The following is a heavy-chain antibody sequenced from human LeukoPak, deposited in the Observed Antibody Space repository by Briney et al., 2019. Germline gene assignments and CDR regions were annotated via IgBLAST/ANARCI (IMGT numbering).Heavy chain of an antibody. V-gene: IGHV4-4*02. CDR1: GGSISSPDR. CDR3: ARVNHYDSSGYYERAYYYYGMDV. Sequence: PSGTLSLTCAVSGGSISSPDRWSWVRQPPGKGLEWIGEIYDSGSTNYNPSLKSRVTISVDKSKNQFSLKLSSVTAADTAVYYCARVNHYDSSGYYERAYYYYGMDVWGQGTTVTVSS. D-gene: IGHD3-22*01. CDR2: IYDSGST. J-gene: IGHJ6*02.